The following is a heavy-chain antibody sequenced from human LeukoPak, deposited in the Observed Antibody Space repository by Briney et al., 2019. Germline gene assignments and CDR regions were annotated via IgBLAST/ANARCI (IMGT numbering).Heavy chain of an antibody. CDR1: GFTFSIYW. CDR2: IKQDGSEK. Sequence: GGSLRLSCAASGFTFSIYWMSWVRQAPGKGLEWVANIKQDGSEKYYVDSVKGRFTISRDNAKNSLYLQMNSLRAEDTAVYYCASPSSGWGGGYWGQGTLVTVSS. V-gene: IGHV3-7*01. J-gene: IGHJ4*02. CDR3: ASPSSGWGGGY. D-gene: IGHD6-19*01.